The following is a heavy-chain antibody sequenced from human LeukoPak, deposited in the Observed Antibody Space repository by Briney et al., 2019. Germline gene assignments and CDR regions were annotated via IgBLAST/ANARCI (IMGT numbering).Heavy chain of an antibody. V-gene: IGHV4-59*01. D-gene: IGHD6-13*01. Sequence: SETLSLTCTVSGVSISSYYWSWLRQPPGKGLEWVGYIYYSGSTNYNPSLKSRVTISVDTSKNQFSLKLSSVTAADTAVYYCARDSSSWYPYWYFDLWGRGTLVTVSS. CDR3: ARDSSSWYPYWYFDL. CDR1: GVSISSYY. J-gene: IGHJ2*01. CDR2: IYYSGST.